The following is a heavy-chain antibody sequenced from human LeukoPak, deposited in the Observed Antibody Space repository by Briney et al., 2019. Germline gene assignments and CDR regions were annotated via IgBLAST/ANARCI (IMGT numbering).Heavy chain of an antibody. CDR1: GYTFTTYW. CDR3: ARPGSVVELRSDAFDI. CDR2: IYPGDSDT. V-gene: IGHV5-51*01. Sequence: GESLKISCTGSGYTFTTYWIAWVRQMPGKGLEWMGIIYPGDSDTRYSPSFQGQVTISADKSISTAYLQWSSLKASDTAMYYCARPGSVVELRSDAFDIWGQGTMVTVSS. D-gene: IGHD1-7*01. J-gene: IGHJ3*02.